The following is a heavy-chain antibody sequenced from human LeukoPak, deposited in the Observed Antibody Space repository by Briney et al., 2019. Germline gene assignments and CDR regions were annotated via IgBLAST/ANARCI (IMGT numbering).Heavy chain of an antibody. CDR2: ISGGGGNT. CDR3: AKGGKWDVTPFDY. D-gene: IGHD1-26*01. CDR1: GFTFTSYS. V-gene: IGHV3-23*01. J-gene: IGHJ4*02. Sequence: GGSLRLSCAASGFTFTSYSMNWVRQAPGKGLEWVSTISGGGGNTYYADSVKGRFTISKDNSKNTLYLQVNSLKAEDTAVYYCAKGGKWDVTPFDYWGQGTLVTVSS.